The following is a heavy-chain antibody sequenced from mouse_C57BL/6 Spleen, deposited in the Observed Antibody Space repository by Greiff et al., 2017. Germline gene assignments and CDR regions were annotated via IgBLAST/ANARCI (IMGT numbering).Heavy chain of an antibody. J-gene: IGHJ3*01. CDR2: ISYDGSN. CDR1: GYSFTSGYY. V-gene: IGHV3-6*01. CDR3: AREGEGASFAY. Sequence: EVQLQESGPGLVKPSQSLSLTCSVTGYSFTSGYYWNWIRQFPGNKLEWMGYISYDGSNNYNPTLKNRISITRDTSKNQFFLKLNSVTTEDTATYYCAREGEGASFAYWGQGTLVTVAA.